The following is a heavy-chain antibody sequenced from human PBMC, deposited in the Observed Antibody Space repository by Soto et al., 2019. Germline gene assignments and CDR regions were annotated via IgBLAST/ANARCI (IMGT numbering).Heavy chain of an antibody. J-gene: IGHJ4*02. V-gene: IGHV4-39*01. CDR3: ARLHFWSGYYMAPYYFDY. Sequence: QLQLQESGPGLVKPSETLSLTCTVSGGSISSSSYYWGWIRQPPGKGLEWIGSIYYSGSTYYNPSLKSRVTIAGDTSKNQFSLKLSSVTAADTAVYYCARLHFWSGYYMAPYYFDYWGQGTLVTVSS. CDR1: GGSISSSSYY. D-gene: IGHD3-3*02. CDR2: IYYSGST.